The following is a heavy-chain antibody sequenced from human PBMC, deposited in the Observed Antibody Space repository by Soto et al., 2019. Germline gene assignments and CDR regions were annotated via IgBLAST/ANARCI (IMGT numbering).Heavy chain of an antibody. Sequence: PGGSLRLSCAASGSPFSNAWMSLVRQSPGKGLEWVGRIKSKTDGGTTDYAAPVKGRFTISRDDSKNTLYLQMNSLKTEDTAVYYSTTDSPGYTWDYDYGMDVWGQGTTVTVSS. D-gene: IGHD5-18*01. CDR2: IKSKTDGGTT. CDR3: TTDSPGYTWDYDYGMDV. J-gene: IGHJ6*02. CDR1: GSPFSNAW. V-gene: IGHV3-15*01.